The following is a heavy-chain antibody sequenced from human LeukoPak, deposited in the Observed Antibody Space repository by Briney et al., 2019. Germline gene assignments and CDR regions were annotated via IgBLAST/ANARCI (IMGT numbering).Heavy chain of an antibody. D-gene: IGHD2-2*01. J-gene: IGHJ4*02. V-gene: IGHV3-48*04. CDR3: ARGTPVPAATPYYFDY. CDR1: GFTFSGNS. CDR2: ISGSGNTI. Sequence: PGGSLRLSCAASGFTFSGNSKNWVRPAPAKGLGWVSYISGSGNTIYYADSVKGRFTISRDNAKNSLFLQMNSLRAEDTAVYFCARGTPVPAATPYYFDYWGQGTLVTVS.